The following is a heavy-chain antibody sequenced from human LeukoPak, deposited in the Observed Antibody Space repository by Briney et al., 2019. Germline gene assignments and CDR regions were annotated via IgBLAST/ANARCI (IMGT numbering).Heavy chain of an antibody. CDR1: GGTFSNYA. D-gene: IGHD2-2*01. Sequence: ASVKVSCKASGGTFSNYAISWVRQAPGQGLEWMGGIIPIFGTANYAQKFQGRVTITADESTSTAYMELSSLRSEDTAVYYCAIVPAAITGYYYYYGMDVWGQGTTVTVSS. J-gene: IGHJ6*02. V-gene: IGHV1-69*13. CDR2: IIPIFGTA. CDR3: AIVPAAITGYYYYYGMDV.